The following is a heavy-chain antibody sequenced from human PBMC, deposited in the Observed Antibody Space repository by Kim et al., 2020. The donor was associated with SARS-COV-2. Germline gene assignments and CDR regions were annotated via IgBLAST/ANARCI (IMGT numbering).Heavy chain of an antibody. V-gene: IGHV1-24*01. D-gene: IGHD3-10*01. J-gene: IGHJ6*02. CDR2: FDPEDGET. CDR1: GYTLTELS. CDR3: ATAPGAYYYGSGSYFPYYYGMDV. Sequence: ASVKVSCKVSGYTLTELSMHWVRQAPGKGLEWMGGFDPEDGETIYAQKFQGRVTMTEDTSTDTAYMELSSLRSEDTAVTYCATAPGAYYYGSGSYFPYYYGMDVWSQGTTVTVSS.